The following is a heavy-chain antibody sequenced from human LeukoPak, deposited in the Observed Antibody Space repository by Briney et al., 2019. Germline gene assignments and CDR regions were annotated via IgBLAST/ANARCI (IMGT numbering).Heavy chain of an antibody. D-gene: IGHD3-22*01. Sequence: PSETLSLTCSVSGGFNTHYYWTWMRQPPGKGLESIGYIYHSGSTKYNPSLNSRVSISVDTSKNHFSLKLSSATAADTAVYYCARGQWLPVFDFWGQGILVTVSS. CDR3: ARGQWLPVFDF. J-gene: IGHJ4*02. V-gene: IGHV4-59*01. CDR1: GGFNTHYY. CDR2: IYHSGST.